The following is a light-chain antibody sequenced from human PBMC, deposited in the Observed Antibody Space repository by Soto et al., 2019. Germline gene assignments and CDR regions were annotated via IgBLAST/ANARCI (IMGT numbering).Light chain of an antibody. CDR3: QQYNNWPPKT. CDR1: QTIYSN. Sequence: IVMTQSPATLSVSPGERATLSCRAGQTIYSNVAWYQQKPGQAPSLLIYAASTRATGIPARFSGSGSGTEFTLTISSLQSEDFAVYYCQQYNNWPPKTFGQGTKVDIK. J-gene: IGKJ1*01. CDR2: AAS. V-gene: IGKV3-15*01.